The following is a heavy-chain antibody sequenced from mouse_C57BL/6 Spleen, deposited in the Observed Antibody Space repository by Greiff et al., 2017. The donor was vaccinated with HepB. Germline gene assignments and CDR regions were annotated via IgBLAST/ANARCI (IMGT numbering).Heavy chain of an antibody. D-gene: IGHD1-1*01. J-gene: IGHJ3*01. Sequence: VQLQQSGAELARPGASVKLSCKASGYTFTSYGISWVKQRTGQGLEWIGEIYPRSGNTYYNEKFKGKATLTADKSSSTAYMELRSLTSEDSAVYFCARSTTVPYWGQGTLVTVSA. CDR3: ARSTTVPY. CDR1: GYTFTSYG. V-gene: IGHV1-81*01. CDR2: IYPRSGNT.